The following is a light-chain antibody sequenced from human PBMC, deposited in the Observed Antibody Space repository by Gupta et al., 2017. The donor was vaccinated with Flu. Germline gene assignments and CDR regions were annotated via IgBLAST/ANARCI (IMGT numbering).Light chain of an antibody. V-gene: IGLV1-40*01. CDR1: SSNIGAGYD. Sequence: QSVLTQPPSVSGAPGQRVTISCTGSSSNIGAGYDVHWYQQLPGTAPKLLIYRNTNRPSGVPDRFSGSKSGTSASLAITGLQAEDETDYYCQSYDSSLSGFVFGTGTKVT. CDR2: RNT. CDR3: QSYDSSLSGFV. J-gene: IGLJ1*01.